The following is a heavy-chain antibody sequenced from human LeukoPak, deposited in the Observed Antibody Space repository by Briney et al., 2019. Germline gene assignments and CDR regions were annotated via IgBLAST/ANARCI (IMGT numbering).Heavy chain of an antibody. V-gene: IGHV3-48*02. J-gene: IGHJ4*02. CDR3: AREVAAAGTYVFDY. Sequence: GGSLRLSCAASGFTFSSYSMNWVRHAPGKGLEWVSYISSSSSTIYYADSVKGRFTISRDNAKNSLYLQMNSLRDEDTAVYYCAREVAAAGTYVFDYWGQGTLATVSS. CDR1: GFTFSSYS. CDR2: ISSSSSTI. D-gene: IGHD6-13*01.